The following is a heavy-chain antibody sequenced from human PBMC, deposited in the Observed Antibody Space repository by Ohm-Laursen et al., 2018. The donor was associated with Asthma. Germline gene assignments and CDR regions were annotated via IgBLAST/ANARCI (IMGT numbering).Heavy chain of an antibody. CDR3: AKGDYYEAA. J-gene: IGHJ5*02. CDR1: GFTFSSYG. CDR2: ISYDGSNK. D-gene: IGHD3-22*01. Sequence: SLRLSCAAFGFTFSSYGMHWVRQAPGKGLEWVAVISYDGSNKYYADSVKGRFTISRDNSKNTLYLQMNSLRAEDTAVYYCAKGDYYEAAWGQGTLVTVSS. V-gene: IGHV3-30*18.